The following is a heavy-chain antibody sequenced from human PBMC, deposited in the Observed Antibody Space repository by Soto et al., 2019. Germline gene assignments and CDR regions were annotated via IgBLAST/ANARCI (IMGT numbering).Heavy chain of an antibody. CDR2: IYYLGNT. D-gene: IGHD3-22*01. J-gene: IGHJ4*02. Sequence: QLQLQESGPGLAKPSETLSLTCTVPGGSISSSRSYWCWIRQPPGQGLEWVGSIYYLGNTYYNSSLGRRVIITVDKSKNQFSLKLTSVTAADTAVYYCAGLYPYESSGYQLTYWGQGTLVTVSS. V-gene: IGHV4-39*01. CDR3: AGLYPYESSGYQLTY. CDR1: GGSISSSRSY.